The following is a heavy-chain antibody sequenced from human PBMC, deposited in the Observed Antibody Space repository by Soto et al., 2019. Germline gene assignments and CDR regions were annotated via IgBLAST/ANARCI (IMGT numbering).Heavy chain of an antibody. D-gene: IGHD5-18*01. Sequence: EVQLLESGGGLVQPGGSLRLSCAASGFTFSSYAMSWVRQAPGKGLEWVSAISGSGGSTYYADSVKGRFTISRDISKNTLYQQMNSLRAEDTAVYYWAKGPEDTAMADFDYWGQGTLVTVSS. V-gene: IGHV3-23*01. CDR3: AKGPEDTAMADFDY. J-gene: IGHJ4*02. CDR1: GFTFSSYA. CDR2: ISGSGGST.